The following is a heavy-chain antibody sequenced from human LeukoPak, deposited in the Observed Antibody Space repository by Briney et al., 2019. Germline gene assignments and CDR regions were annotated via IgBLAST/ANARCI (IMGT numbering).Heavy chain of an antibody. J-gene: IGHJ3*01. CDR2: IHHDGRT. D-gene: IGHD4-17*01. Sequence: SETLALTCAVYGGSLSGHYWSWIRQSPGKGLEWIGDIHHDGRTKYSPSLKSRVTILLDTSKNEVSLRLTPVTAADTALYFCAREPEPQDYGDTVNAYDLWGQGTMVIVSS. V-gene: IGHV4-34*01. CDR3: AREPEPQDYGDTVNAYDL. CDR1: GGSLSGHY.